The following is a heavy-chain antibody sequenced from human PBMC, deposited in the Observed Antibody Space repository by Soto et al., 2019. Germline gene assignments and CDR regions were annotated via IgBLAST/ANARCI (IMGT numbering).Heavy chain of an antibody. D-gene: IGHD2-8*01. CDR3: ASAGDRYCTSPACAYRLWNFEH. CDR1: GFAFSTSG. Sequence: PGGSRRLSCAASGFAFSTSGMTWVRQAPGKGLEWVAVTSYDESNRYYADSVKGRLTISRDNSKNTLYLQMDSMRPEDKAVYYFASAGDRYCTSPACAYRLWNFEHWGQGTLVTVSS. V-gene: IGHV3-30*03. J-gene: IGHJ4*02. CDR2: TSYDESNR.